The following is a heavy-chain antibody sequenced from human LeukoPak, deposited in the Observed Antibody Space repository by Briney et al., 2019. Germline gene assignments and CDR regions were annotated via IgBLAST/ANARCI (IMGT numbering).Heavy chain of an antibody. V-gene: IGHV3-23*01. CDR3: AKRGYDSSGYYGYFDY. CDR1: GFTFCTYA. D-gene: IGHD3-22*01. Sequence: GGSLRLSCAASGFTFCTYAMNWVRQAPGKGLEWVSVFSGCGGSTFYADSVKARFTISRDNSKNTLYLQMNSLRVEDTAVYYCAKRGYDSSGYYGYFDYWGQGTLVTVSS. CDR2: FSGCGGST. J-gene: IGHJ4*02.